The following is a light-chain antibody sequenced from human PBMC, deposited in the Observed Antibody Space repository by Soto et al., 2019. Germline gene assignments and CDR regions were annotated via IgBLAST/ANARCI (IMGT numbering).Light chain of an antibody. CDR1: SSDVGGYTY. J-gene: IGLJ1*01. V-gene: IGLV2-14*01. Sequence: QSALTQPASVSGSPGQSITISCTGTSSDVGGYTYVSWYQHHPGKAPKLLIYEVSNRPSGVSNRFSGSKSGNTASLTISGLQTDDEADYYCSSYTSSSTRVFGTGTKLTVL. CDR2: EVS. CDR3: SSYTSSSTRV.